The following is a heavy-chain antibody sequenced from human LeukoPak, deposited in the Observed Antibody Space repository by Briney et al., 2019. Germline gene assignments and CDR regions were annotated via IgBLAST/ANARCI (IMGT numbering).Heavy chain of an antibody. CDR1: GGSISSYY. CDR2: IYYSGST. D-gene: IGHD6-13*01. V-gene: IGHV4-59*01. CDR3: ARFSVEYSSSWYYYYYYMDV. Sequence: SETLSLTCTVSGGSISSYYWSWIRQPPGKGLEWIGYIYYSGSTNYNPSLKSRVTISVDTSKNQFSLKLSSVTAADTAVYYCARFSVEYSSSWYYYYYYMDVWGKGTTVTTSS. J-gene: IGHJ6*03.